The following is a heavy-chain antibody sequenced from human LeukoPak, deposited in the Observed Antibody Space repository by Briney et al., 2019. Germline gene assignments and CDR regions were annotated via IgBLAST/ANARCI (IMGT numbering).Heavy chain of an antibody. CDR3: ARGRGGTYPPGIY. V-gene: IGHV3-23*01. CDR1: GFTFSSYA. J-gene: IGHJ4*02. CDR2: ISGSGGST. D-gene: IGHD1-26*01. Sequence: QPGGSLRLSCAASGFTFSSYAMSWVRQAPGKGLEWVSAISGSGGSTYYADSVKGRFTISRDNSKNILYLQMNNLGAEDTAVYYCARGRGGTYPPGIYWGQGTLVTVSS.